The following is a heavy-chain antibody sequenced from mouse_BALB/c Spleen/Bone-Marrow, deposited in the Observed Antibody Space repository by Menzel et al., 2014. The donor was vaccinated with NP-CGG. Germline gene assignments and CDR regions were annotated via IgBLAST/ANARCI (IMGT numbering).Heavy chain of an antibody. D-gene: IGHD1-1*01. CDR3: ARNYYGSSYWYFDV. J-gene: IGHJ1*01. CDR1: GFSLTSYG. CDR2: MWSGGST. V-gene: IGHV2-2*02. Sequence: VQLQQSGPGLVQPSQSLSITCTVSGFSLTSYGVHWVRQSPGKGLEWLGVMWSGGSTDYNAAFISRLSISKDNSKSQVFFKMNSLQANDTAIYYCARNYYGSSYWYFDVWGAGTTVTVYS.